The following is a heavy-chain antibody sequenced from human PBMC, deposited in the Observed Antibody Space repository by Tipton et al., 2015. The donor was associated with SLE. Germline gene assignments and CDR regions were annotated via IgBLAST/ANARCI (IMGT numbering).Heavy chain of an antibody. J-gene: IGHJ4*02. Sequence: TLSLTCAVSGGSISSSSWWTWVRQPPGKGLEWIGHIFHDGDTNYSPSLKSRLAISADKSKNQVYMKLSSVTAADTAVYYCARETIFGVSSPAYFDYWGQGTLVTVSS. D-gene: IGHD3-3*01. CDR1: GGSISSSSW. V-gene: IGHV4-4*02. CDR3: ARETIFGVSSPAYFDY. CDR2: IFHDGDT.